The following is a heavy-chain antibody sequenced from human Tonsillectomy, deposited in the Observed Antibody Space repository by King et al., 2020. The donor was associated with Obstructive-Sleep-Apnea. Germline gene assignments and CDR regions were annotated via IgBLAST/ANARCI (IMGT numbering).Heavy chain of an antibody. CDR2: ISSSSSTI. D-gene: IGHD3-22*01. V-gene: IGHV3-48*01. CDR1: GFTFSSYS. J-gene: IGHJ6*02. Sequence: GQLVQSRGGLVQPGGSLRLSCAASGFTFSSYSMNWVRQAPGKGLEWVSYISSSSSTIYYADSVKGRFTISRDNAKNSLYLQMNSLRAEDTAVYYCARGDSSGYYDYYYYGMDVWGQGTTVTVSS. CDR3: ARGDSSGYYDYYYYGMDV.